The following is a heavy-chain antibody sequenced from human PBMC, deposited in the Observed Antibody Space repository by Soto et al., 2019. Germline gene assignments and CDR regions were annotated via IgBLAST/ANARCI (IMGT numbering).Heavy chain of an antibody. CDR1: GFAFRSYN. V-gene: IGHV3-21*01. J-gene: IGHJ4*02. CDR2: ISSGSSNI. D-gene: IGHD2-15*01. Sequence: GGSLRLSCGASGFAFRSYNMNWVRQAPGKGLEWVASISSGSSNIYYADSVKGRFTISRDNAKNSLYLQMDSLRAEDSAVYYCASTTVVAATFDFWGQGTLVTVSS. CDR3: ASTTVVAATFDF.